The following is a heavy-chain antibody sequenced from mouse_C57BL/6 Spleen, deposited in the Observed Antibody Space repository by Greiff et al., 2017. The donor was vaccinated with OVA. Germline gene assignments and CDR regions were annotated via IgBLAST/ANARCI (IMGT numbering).Heavy chain of an antibody. CDR1: GFTFSDYY. J-gene: IGHJ1*03. CDR3: ARQTVVEDWYFDV. Sequence: EVQRVESGGGLVQPGGSLKLSCAASGFTFSDYYMYWVRQTPEKRLEWVAYISNGGGSTYYPDTVKGRFTISRDNAKNTLYLQMSRLKSEDTAMYYCARQTVVEDWYFDVWGTGTTVTVSS. V-gene: IGHV5-12*01. CDR2: ISNGGGST. D-gene: IGHD1-1*01.